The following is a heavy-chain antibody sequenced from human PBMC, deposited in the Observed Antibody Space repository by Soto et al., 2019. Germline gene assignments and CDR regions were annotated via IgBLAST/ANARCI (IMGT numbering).Heavy chain of an antibody. V-gene: IGHV3-30-3*01. CDR1: GFTFRSHA. CDR3: AKGVRGSGIVAYDYSGMDV. Sequence: QVQLVESGGGVVQPGRSLSLSCAASGFTFRSHAMHWVRQAPGKGLEWMAVISYNGNEEYYADSVKGRFTISRDSSKNTVSLQMTSLRAEDTAVYYWAKGVRGSGIVAYDYSGMDVWGQGTTVTVSS. CDR2: ISYNGNEE. J-gene: IGHJ6*02. D-gene: IGHD3-10*01.